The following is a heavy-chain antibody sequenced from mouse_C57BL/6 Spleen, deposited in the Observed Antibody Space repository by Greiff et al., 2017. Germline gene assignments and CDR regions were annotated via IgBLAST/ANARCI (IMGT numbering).Heavy chain of an antibody. Sequence: QVHVKQPGAELVKPGASVKMSCKASGYTFTSYWITWVKQRPGQGLEWIGDIYPGSGSTNYNEKFKSKATLTVDTSSSTAYMQLSSLTSEDSAVYYCARGMSTTVVATRYYAMDYWGQGTSVTVSS. CDR1: GYTFTSYW. V-gene: IGHV1-55*01. J-gene: IGHJ4*01. D-gene: IGHD1-1*01. CDR2: IYPGSGST. CDR3: ARGMSTTVVATRYYAMDY.